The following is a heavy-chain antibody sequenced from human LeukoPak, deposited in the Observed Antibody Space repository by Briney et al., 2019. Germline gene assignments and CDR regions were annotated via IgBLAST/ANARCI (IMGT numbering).Heavy chain of an antibody. J-gene: IGHJ4*02. CDR1: GFTFSSYA. D-gene: IGHD3-10*01. CDR2: ISGSGGST. Sequence: GGSLRLSCAASGFTFSSYAMSWVRQAPGKGLEWVSAISGSGGSTYYADSVKGRFTISRDNSKNTLYLQMDSLRAEDTAVYYCAKGTLLLWFGEGPSYFDYWGQGTLVTVSS. V-gene: IGHV3-23*01. CDR3: AKGTLLLWFGEGPSYFDY.